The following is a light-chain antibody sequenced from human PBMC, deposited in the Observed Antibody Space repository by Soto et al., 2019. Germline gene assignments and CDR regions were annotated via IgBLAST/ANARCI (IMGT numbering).Light chain of an antibody. CDR2: RTS. CDR1: QSISSN. Sequence: EIVMTQSPATLSVSPGERATLSCRASQSISSNLAWYQQKPGQAPRLLMFRTSSRATGFPARFSGSGSGTEFTLTISSLQSEDFAVYYCQQYNTWPPITFGQGTRLEIK. V-gene: IGKV3-15*01. J-gene: IGKJ5*01. CDR3: QQYNTWPPIT.